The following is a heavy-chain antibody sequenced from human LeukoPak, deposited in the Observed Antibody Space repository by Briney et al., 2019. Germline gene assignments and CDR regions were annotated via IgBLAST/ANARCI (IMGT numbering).Heavy chain of an antibody. CDR2: IHHSGTT. Sequence: SQTLSLTCTVSGGSISSSSYYWSWIRQPPGKGLEWIGYIHHSGTTYYNPSLTSRVTISVDRPNNHFSLKVTSVTAADTAVYYCARDRSGYGSGSYMDVWGKGTTVTVSS. CDR3: ARDRSGYGSGSYMDV. CDR1: GGSISSSSYY. D-gene: IGHD3-10*01. V-gene: IGHV4-30-2*01. J-gene: IGHJ6*03.